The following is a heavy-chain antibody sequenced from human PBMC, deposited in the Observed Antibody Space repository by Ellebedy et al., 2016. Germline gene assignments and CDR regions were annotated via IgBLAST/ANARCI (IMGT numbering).Heavy chain of an antibody. CDR3: ARDIGWNSHFDY. J-gene: IGHJ4*02. D-gene: IGHD1-7*01. Sequence: GESLKISCAASGFTFSNSWMHWVRQAPGKGLVWVSRINRDGSSISYADSVKGRFTISRDNAKNTLYLQMNSLRAEDTAVYYCARDIGWNSHFDYWGQGTLVTVSS. CDR1: GFTFSNSW. V-gene: IGHV3-74*01. CDR2: INRDGSSI.